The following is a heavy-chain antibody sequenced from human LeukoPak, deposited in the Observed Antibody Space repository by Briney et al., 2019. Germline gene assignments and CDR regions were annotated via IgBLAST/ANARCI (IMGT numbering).Heavy chain of an antibody. CDR3: ARVSQLLYLLSAFDI. J-gene: IGHJ3*02. CDR1: GYTFTGYY. V-gene: IGHV1-2*02. D-gene: IGHD2-2*02. Sequence: GASVKVSCKASGYTFTGYYMHWVRQAPGQGLEWMGWINPNSGGTNYAQKFQGRVTMTRDTSISTAYMELSRLRSDDTAVYYCARVSQLLYLLSAFDIWGQGTMVTVPS. CDR2: INPNSGGT.